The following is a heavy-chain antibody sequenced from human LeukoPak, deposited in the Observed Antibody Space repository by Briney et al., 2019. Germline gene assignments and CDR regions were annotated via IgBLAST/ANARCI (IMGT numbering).Heavy chain of an antibody. D-gene: IGHD7-27*01. CDR3: AREDDSWGPNNLDL. CDR2: IDTSSSTM. J-gene: IGHJ3*01. V-gene: IGHV3-48*02. CDR1: AFTFSDYS. Sequence: GGSLRLSCAASAFTFSDYSMNWVRQAPGKGLEWISYIDTSSSTMYYAGSVMGRFTISRDNAKESLYLQMNSLRDEDTAVYYCAREDDSWGPNNLDLWGQGTMVTGSS.